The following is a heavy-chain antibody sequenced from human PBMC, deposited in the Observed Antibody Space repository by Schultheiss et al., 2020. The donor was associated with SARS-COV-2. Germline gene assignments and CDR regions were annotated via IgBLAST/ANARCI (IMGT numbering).Heavy chain of an antibody. CDR2: IYYSGST. V-gene: IGHV4-31*03. D-gene: IGHD4-17*01. J-gene: IGHJ3*02. CDR3: AVTTVTRRFDAFDI. Sequence: SETLSLTCTVSGGSISSGGYYWSWIRQHPGKGLEWIGYIYYSGSTYYNPSLKSRVTISVDTSKNQFSLKLSSVTAADTAVYYCAVTTVTRRFDAFDIWGQGTMVTVSS. CDR1: GGSISSGGYY.